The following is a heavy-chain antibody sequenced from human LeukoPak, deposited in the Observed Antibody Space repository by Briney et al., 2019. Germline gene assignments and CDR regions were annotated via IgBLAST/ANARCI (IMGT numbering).Heavy chain of an antibody. CDR2: IYYSGSI. J-gene: IGHJ4*02. D-gene: IGHD6-6*01. CDR3: ARHDGNKGSSSLIDY. CDR1: GGSISRYY. V-gene: IGHV4-59*08. Sequence: PSETLSLTCTVSGGSISRYYWSWFRQPPGKGLEWIAYIYYSGSINYNPSLKSRVTISLDTSKNQVSLNLRSVTATDTAVYYCARHDGNKGSSSLIDYWGQGTLVTVSS.